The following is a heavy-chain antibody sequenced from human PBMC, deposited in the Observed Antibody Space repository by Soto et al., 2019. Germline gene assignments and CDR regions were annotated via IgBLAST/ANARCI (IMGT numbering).Heavy chain of an antibody. CDR3: AREGPAPYYYYGMDV. J-gene: IGHJ6*02. V-gene: IGHV1-18*01. CDR2: ISGYNGNT. Sequence: QVQLVQSRGEVKKPGASVKVSCKTSGYSFTTYGISWVRQAPGQGLEWMGWISGYNGNTNYAHKLQGRVTMTTDTSTSTAYMELRSLRSDDTAVYYCAREGPAPYYYYGMDVWGQGSTVTVSS. CDR1: GYSFTTYG.